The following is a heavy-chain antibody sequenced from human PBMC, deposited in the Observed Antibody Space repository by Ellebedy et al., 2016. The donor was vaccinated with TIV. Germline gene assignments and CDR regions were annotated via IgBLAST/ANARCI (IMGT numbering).Heavy chain of an antibody. J-gene: IGHJ4*02. CDR3: ARGRTPMVSKPSYFDS. CDR1: GGSFSGYY. V-gene: IGHV4-34*01. D-gene: IGHD3-10*01. CDR2: ISHSGGT. Sequence: SETLSLXXAVYGGSFSGYYWTWIRQPPGKGLEWIGEISHSGGTNYNPSLKSRVTISVDTSKNQFSLKLTSVTVADVAVYSCARGRTPMVSKPSYFDSWGQGTLVTVSS.